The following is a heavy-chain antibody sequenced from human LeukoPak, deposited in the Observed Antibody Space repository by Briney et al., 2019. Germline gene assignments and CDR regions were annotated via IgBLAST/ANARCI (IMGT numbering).Heavy chain of an antibody. J-gene: IGHJ5*02. Sequence: ASVKVSCKVSGYTLTELSMNWVRQAPGKGLEWMGGFDPEDGETIYAQKFQGRVTMTEDTSTDTAYMELSSLRSEDTAVYYCATPRGYYDILTGYSSFDPWGQGTLVTVSS. V-gene: IGHV1-24*01. CDR1: GYTLTELS. CDR3: ATPRGYYDILTGYSSFDP. D-gene: IGHD3-9*01. CDR2: FDPEDGET.